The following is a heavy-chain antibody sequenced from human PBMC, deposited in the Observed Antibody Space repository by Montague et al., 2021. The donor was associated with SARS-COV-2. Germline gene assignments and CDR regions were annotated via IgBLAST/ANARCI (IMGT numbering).Heavy chain of an antibody. J-gene: IGHJ4*02. D-gene: IGHD4-23*01. CDR1: GFSHSTSGMC. CDR2: IDWDDDK. Sequence: PALVKPTQTLTLTCTFSGFSHSTSGMCVSWIRQPPGKALEWLTLIDWDDDKCYSTSLKTRLTISKDTSKNQVVLTMTNMDPVDTATYYCARSYGTTVVTRAFDYWGQGTLVTVSS. CDR3: ARSYGTTVVTRAFDY. V-gene: IGHV2-70*01.